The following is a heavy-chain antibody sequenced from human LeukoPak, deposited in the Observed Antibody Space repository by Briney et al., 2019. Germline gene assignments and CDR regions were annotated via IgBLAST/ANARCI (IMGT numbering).Heavy chain of an antibody. CDR3: AKEDGYSYGIDY. CDR2: ITRSGGST. D-gene: IGHD5-18*01. J-gene: IGHJ4*02. V-gene: IGHV3-23*01. Sequence: PGGSLRLSCAASGFTFTYFAMTWVRQAPGKGLEWVSTITRSGGSTYYADSVKGRFTISRDNSKNTLYLQMNSLRAEDTAVYYCAKEDGYSYGIDYWGQGTLVTVSS. CDR1: GFTFTYFA.